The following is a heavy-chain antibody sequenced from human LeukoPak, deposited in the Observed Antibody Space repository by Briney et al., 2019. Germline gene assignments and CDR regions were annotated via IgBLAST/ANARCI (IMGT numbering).Heavy chain of an antibody. CDR3: ARGPVAGAYYFDY. CDR2: IIPIFDTA. J-gene: IGHJ4*02. CDR1: GGTFSSYA. D-gene: IGHD6-19*01. V-gene: IGHV1-69*05. Sequence: SVKVSCKASGGTFSSYAISWVRQAPGQGLEWMGGIIPIFDTANYAQKFQGRVTITTDESTSTAYMELSSLRSEDTAVFYCARGPVAGAYYFDYWGQGTMVTVSS.